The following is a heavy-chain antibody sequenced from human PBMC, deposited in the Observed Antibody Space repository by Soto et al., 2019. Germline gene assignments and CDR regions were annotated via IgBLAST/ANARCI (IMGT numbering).Heavy chain of an antibody. V-gene: IGHV3-9*01. CDR2: ISWNSGSI. D-gene: IGHD6-25*01. CDR1: GFTFDDYA. J-gene: IGHJ4*02. Sequence: GGSLRLSCAASGFTFDDYAMHWVRQAPGKGPEWVSGISWNSGSIGYADSVKGRFTISRDNAKNSLYLQMSSLRAEDTALYYCAKDITAKRGGPFDYWGQGTLVTVSS. CDR3: AKDITAKRGGPFDY.